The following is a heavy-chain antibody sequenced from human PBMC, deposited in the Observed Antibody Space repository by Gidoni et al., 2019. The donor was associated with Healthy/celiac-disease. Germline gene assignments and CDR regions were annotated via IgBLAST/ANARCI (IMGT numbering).Heavy chain of an antibody. J-gene: IGHJ3*02. CDR3: AREPKLGWDVGAFDI. Sequence: EVQRVESGGGLFQPGGSLRLSCAASGFPVSGNYISWVRQAPGKGLAWVSVIYSGVSTYYADSVKGRFTISRDNSKNTLYLQMNSLRAEDTAVYYCAREPKLGWDVGAFDIWGQGTMVTVSS. CDR1: GFPVSGNY. CDR2: IYSGVST. D-gene: IGHD7-27*01. V-gene: IGHV3-53*01.